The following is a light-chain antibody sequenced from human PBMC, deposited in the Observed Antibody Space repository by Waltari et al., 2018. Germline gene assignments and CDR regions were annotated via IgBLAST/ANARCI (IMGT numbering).Light chain of an antibody. J-gene: IGKJ1*01. Sequence: EIALTPSPATPPVYPGTSSTLSCSANKRVSRNLTWYQQHPGQAPQLLIYASPTRAAGVPARFSGSGSGTDFTHTKCSLQCQDVAVYYCQQYNGWPGTFGQGTKVE. V-gene: IGKV3-15*01. CDR2: ASP. CDR1: KRVSRN. CDR3: QQYNGWPGT.